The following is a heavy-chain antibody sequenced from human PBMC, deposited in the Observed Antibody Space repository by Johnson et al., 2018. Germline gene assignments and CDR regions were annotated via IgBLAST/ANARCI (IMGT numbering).Heavy chain of an antibody. V-gene: IGHV3-49*04. J-gene: IGHJ4*02. CDR1: GFTFGEYA. CDR3: TRLYSSSWFFHY. D-gene: IGHD6-13*01. CDR2: IGRKAYGGTP. Sequence: VQLVESGGGLVQPGRSLRLSCTVSGFTFGEYAMSWVRQAPGKGLEWVGFIGRKAYGGTPEYAASVKGRFTISRDDSKSIAYLQMNSLKTEDTAVYYCTRLYSSSWFFHYLGQGTLVTVSS.